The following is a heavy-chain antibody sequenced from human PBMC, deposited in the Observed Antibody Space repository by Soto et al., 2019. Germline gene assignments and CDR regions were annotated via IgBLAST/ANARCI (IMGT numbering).Heavy chain of an antibody. CDR3: ARYSINYSGYDYFDY. Sequence: GGSLRLSCAASGFTFSSYGMHWVRQAPGKGLEWVAVIWYDGSNKYYADSVKGRFTISRDNSKNTLYLQMNSLRAEDTAVYYCARYSINYSGYDYFDYWGQGTLVTVSS. CDR2: IWYDGSNK. CDR1: GFTFSSYG. D-gene: IGHD5-12*01. V-gene: IGHV3-33*01. J-gene: IGHJ4*02.